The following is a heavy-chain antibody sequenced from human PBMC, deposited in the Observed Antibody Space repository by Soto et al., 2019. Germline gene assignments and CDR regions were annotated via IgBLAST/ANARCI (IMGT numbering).Heavy chain of an antibody. CDR2: FYYSGST. CDR3: ARAKRPITMTYLNWYDP. D-gene: IGHD3-22*01. V-gene: IGHV4-39*07. Sequence: SETLSLTCTVSGGSISSGPYSWGWIRQPPGKGLEWIGTFYYSGSTRYNPSLKSRVTISVDRSKNRFSLNLNSVTAADTAVYYCARAKRPITMTYLNWYDPWGQGTRVTVSS. CDR1: GGSISSGPYS. J-gene: IGHJ5*02.